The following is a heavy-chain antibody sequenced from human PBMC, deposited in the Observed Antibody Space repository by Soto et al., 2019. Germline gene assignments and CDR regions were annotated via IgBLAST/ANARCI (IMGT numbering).Heavy chain of an antibody. CDR2: ISYGGGAQ. V-gene: IGHV3-30*18. CDR1: GFTFSNYG. Sequence: QVQLVESGGGVVQPGRSLRLSCVTSGFTFSNYGMQWVRQAPGKGLEWVAVISYGGGAQYYADSVKGRFTISRDNSKNTLSLEMNSLRAEDTAVYYWVKEKTPRVSHSLDIWGQGIMVTVSS. CDR3: VKEKTPRVSHSLDI. J-gene: IGHJ3*02. D-gene: IGHD6-13*01.